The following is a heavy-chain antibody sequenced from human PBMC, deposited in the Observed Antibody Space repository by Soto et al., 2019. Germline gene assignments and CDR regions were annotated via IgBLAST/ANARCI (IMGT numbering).Heavy chain of an antibody. Sequence: ASVKVSCKASGYTFTGYYMHWVRQAPGQGLEWMGWINPNSGGTNYAQKFQGRVTMTRDTSISTAYMELSRLRSEDTAVYYCATYSSGYYYFDYWGQGTLVTVSS. CDR1: GYTFTGYY. CDR2: INPNSGGT. V-gene: IGHV1-2*02. CDR3: ATYSSGYYYFDY. J-gene: IGHJ4*02. D-gene: IGHD3-22*01.